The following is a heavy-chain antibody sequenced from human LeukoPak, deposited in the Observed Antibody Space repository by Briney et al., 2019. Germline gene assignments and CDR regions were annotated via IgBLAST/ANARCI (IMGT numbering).Heavy chain of an antibody. Sequence: GRSLRPSCTTSGFTSGDYAITWFRQAPGQGLECVSFVRNKGYGGATEYAASVKGRFTISRDDSKSIAYLQMNSLKTEDTAIYYCTRDRRARSSGWYVPDFDYWGQGALVTVSS. CDR3: TRDRRARSSGWYVPDFDY. D-gene: IGHD6-19*01. CDR2: VRNKGYGGAT. J-gene: IGHJ4*02. CDR1: GFTSGDYA. V-gene: IGHV3-49*03.